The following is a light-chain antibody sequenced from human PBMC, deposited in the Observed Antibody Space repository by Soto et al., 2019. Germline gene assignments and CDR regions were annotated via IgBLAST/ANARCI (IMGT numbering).Light chain of an antibody. V-gene: IGKV3-15*01. Sequence: EIVMTQSPATLSVSPGERVTLSCRASQSVSSDLAWYQYKPGQAPRLLIYGASTRATGTPARFSGSGSGTEFSLCIGSLQSEDFAVYYCLQYNAWPPTQYTFGQGTKLEIK. J-gene: IGKJ2*01. CDR1: QSVSSD. CDR3: LQYNAWPPTQYT. CDR2: GAS.